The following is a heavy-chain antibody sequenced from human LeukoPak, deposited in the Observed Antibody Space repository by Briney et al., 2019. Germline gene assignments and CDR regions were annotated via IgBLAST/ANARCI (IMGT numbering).Heavy chain of an antibody. V-gene: IGHV4-59*01. CDR3: ARAVSWVTAYNWFDP. J-gene: IGHJ5*02. CDR1: GGSISSYY. CDR2: IYYSGST. Sequence: SETLSLTCTVSGGSISSYYWSWIRQPPGKGLEWIGYIYYSGSTNYNPSLKSRVTISVDTSKNQFSLKLSSVTAADTAVYYCARAVSWVTAYNWFDPWGQGTLVTVSS. D-gene: IGHD2-21*02.